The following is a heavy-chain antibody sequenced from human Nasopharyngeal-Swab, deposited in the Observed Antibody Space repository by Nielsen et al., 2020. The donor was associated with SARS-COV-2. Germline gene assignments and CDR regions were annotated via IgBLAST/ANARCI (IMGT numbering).Heavy chain of an antibody. CDR3: AKANYDYVWGSYSDY. V-gene: IGHV3-7*03. J-gene: IGHJ4*02. CDR2: IKQDGSEK. Sequence: GGSLRLSCAASGFTFSSYWMSWVRQAPGKGLEWVANIKQDGSEKYYVDSVKGRFTISRDNAKNSLYLQMNSLRAEDTALYYCAKANYDYVWGSYSDYWGQGTLVTVSS. CDR1: GFTFSSYW. D-gene: IGHD3-16*01.